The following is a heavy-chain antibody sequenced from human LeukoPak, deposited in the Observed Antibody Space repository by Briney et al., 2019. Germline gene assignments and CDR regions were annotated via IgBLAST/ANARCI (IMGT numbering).Heavy chain of an antibody. CDR1: GFTFSDYY. D-gene: IGHD5-12*01. V-gene: IGHV3-11*04. Sequence: GGSLRLPCAASGFTFSDYYMSWIRQAPGKGLEWVSYISSSGSTIYYADSVKGRFTISRDNAKNSLYLQMNSLRAEDTAVYYCASTRGSYSGSEDFDYWSQGTLVTVSS. CDR3: ASTRGSYSGSEDFDY. J-gene: IGHJ4*02. CDR2: ISSSGSTI.